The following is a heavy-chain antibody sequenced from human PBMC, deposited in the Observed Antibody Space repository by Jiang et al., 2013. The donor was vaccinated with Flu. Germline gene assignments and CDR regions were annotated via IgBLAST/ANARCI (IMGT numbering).Heavy chain of an antibody. CDR2: IYSGGSP. CDR3: AGSAFLRSGYYSDAFDI. V-gene: IGHV3-66*01. J-gene: IGHJ3*02. CDR1: GFTLSSNY. D-gene: IGHD3-22*01. Sequence: RLSCAVSGFTLSSNYMTWVRQAPGRGVEWVSVIYSGGSPYYADSVKGRFTISRDNSKNILYLQMNSLRAEDTAVYYCAGSAFLRSGYYSDAFDIWGQGTLVTVSS.